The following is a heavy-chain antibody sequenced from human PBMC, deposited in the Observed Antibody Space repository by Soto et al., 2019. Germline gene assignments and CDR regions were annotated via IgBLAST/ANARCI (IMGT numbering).Heavy chain of an antibody. V-gene: IGHV4-31*03. CDR3: ARGRNFHFDSSYNWFDP. CDR1: GGSVSSGGFF. Sequence: PSETLSLTCTVSGGSVSSGGFFWTWIRQHPERGLEGIGYIYSSASTSYNPSLRSRAIISLDTSKNQFSLRLSSVTGADTAVYYCARGRNFHFDSSYNWFDPWGQGTLVTVSS. J-gene: IGHJ5*02. D-gene: IGHD3-22*01. CDR2: IYSSAST.